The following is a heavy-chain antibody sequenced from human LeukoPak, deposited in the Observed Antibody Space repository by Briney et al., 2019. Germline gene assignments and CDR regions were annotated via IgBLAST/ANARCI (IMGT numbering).Heavy chain of an antibody. CDR3: ARQLMEYYYYYMDV. J-gene: IGHJ6*03. CDR2: IYYSGST. CDR1: GGSISSSSYY. V-gene: IGHV4-39*01. D-gene: IGHD3-16*01. Sequence: SETLSLTCTVSGGSISSSSYYWGWIRQPPGKGLEWFGSIYYSGSTYYNPSLKSRVTISVDTSKNQFSLKLSSVTAADTAVYYCARQLMEYYYYYMDVWGKGTTVTVSS.